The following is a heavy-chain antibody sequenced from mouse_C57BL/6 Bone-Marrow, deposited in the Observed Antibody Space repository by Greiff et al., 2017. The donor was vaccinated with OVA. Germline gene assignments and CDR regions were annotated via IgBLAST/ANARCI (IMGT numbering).Heavy chain of an antibody. CDR1: GFTFSSYA. CDR3: TRDGATTAPWYFDV. V-gene: IGHV5-9-1*02. Sequence: DVQLVESGEGLVKPGGSLKLSCAASGFTFSSYAMSWVRQTPEKRLEWVAYISSGGDYIYYADTVKGRFTISRDNARNTLYLQMSSLKSEDTAMYYCTRDGATTAPWYFDVWGTGTTVTVSS. CDR2: ISSGGDYI. J-gene: IGHJ1*03. D-gene: IGHD1-2*01.